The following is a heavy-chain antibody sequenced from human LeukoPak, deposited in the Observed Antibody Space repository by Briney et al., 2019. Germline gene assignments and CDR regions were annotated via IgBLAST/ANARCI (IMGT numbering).Heavy chain of an antibody. J-gene: IGHJ4*02. Sequence: GGSLSLSCAASGFTLDDYAVHWVRQAPGKGLEWVSGISWNSGSIGYADSVKGRFTISRDNAKNSLYLQMNSLRAEDTALYYCAKDISAVAGSFDYWGQGTLVTVSS. CDR1: GFTLDDYA. CDR3: AKDISAVAGSFDY. V-gene: IGHV3-9*01. CDR2: ISWNSGSI. D-gene: IGHD6-19*01.